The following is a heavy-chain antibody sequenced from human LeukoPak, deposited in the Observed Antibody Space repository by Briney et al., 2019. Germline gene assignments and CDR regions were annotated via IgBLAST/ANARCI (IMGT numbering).Heavy chain of an antibody. V-gene: IGHV1-18*01. D-gene: IGHD3-3*01. J-gene: IGHJ6*03. CDR3: ASPRPLRFLEWLPTGYYYYIDV. Sequence: ASLTLSCTASGYTFTSYGMSWVRQAPGQGLEWMGCINAYNGNTNYAQTLQGRVTITTDTYTNTAYMQLKSLRSDDTAVYYCASPRPLRFLEWLPTGYYYYIDVWVKGTTVTVSS. CDR1: GYTFTSYG. CDR2: INAYNGNT.